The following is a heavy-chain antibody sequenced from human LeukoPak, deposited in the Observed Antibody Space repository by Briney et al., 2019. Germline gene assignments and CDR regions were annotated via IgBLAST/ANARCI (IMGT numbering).Heavy chain of an antibody. CDR1: GGSISSGSYS. CDR3: ASLGRGYSYGPRFDY. V-gene: IGHV4-61*02. D-gene: IGHD5-18*01. CDR2: IYTSGST. Sequence: SETLSLTCTVSGGSISSGSYSWSWIRQPAGKGLEWIGRIYTSGSTNYNPSLKSRVTISVDTSKNQFSLKLSSVTAADTAVYYYASLGRGYSYGPRFDYWGQGTLVTVSS. J-gene: IGHJ4*02.